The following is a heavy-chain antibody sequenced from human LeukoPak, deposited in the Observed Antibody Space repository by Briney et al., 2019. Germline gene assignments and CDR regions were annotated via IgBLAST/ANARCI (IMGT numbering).Heavy chain of an antibody. J-gene: IGHJ4*02. CDR3: AGGQDYGDYAPFDY. CDR1: GYTFTDYY. CDR2: IIPIFGTA. D-gene: IGHD4-17*01. V-gene: IGHV1-69*13. Sequence: SVKVSCKASGYTFTDYYMYWVRQAPGQRLEWMGGIIPIFGTANYAQKFQGRVTITADESTSTAYMELSSLRSEDTAVYYCAGGQDYGDYAPFDYWGQGTLVTVSS.